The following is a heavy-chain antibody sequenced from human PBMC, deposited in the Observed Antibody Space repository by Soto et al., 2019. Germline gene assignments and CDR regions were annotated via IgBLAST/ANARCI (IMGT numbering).Heavy chain of an antibody. D-gene: IGHD2-2*01. J-gene: IGHJ5*02. Sequence: QLQLQESGPGLVKPSETLSLTCTVSGGSISSSSYYWGWIRQPPGKGLEWIGSIYYSGSTYYNPSLKSRVTISVDTSKNQFSLKLSSVTAADTAVYYCARRSEDIVLETSSPGFDPWGQGTLVTVSS. CDR2: IYYSGST. CDR3: ARRSEDIVLETSSPGFDP. V-gene: IGHV4-39*01. CDR1: GGSISSSSYY.